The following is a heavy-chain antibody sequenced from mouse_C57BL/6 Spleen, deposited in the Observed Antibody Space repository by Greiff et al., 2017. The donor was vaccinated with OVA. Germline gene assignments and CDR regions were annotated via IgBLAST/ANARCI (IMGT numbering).Heavy chain of an antibody. V-gene: IGHV1-12*01. CDR1: GYTFTSYN. CDR2: IYPGNGDT. Sequence: LQQSGAELVRPGASVKMSCKASGYTFTSYNMHWVQQTPRQGLEWIGAIYPGNGDTSYNQKFKGKATLTVDESSSTAYMQLSSLTSEDSAVYFCARRTMDYWGQGTSVTVSS. J-gene: IGHJ4*01. CDR3: ARRTMDY.